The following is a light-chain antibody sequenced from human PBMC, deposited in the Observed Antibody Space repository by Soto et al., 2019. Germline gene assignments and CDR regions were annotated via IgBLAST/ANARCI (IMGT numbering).Light chain of an antibody. CDR3: GTWDGRLSAYV. CDR2: DNY. Sequence: QSVLTQPPSVSAAPGQKVTLSCSGRSFNIGKNFVSWYRQLPGTAPQLLIYDNYKRPSEIPDRFSGSKSGTSATLAITGLQTGDEADYYCGTWDGRLSAYVFGTGTKLTVL. J-gene: IGLJ1*01. CDR1: SFNIGKNF. V-gene: IGLV1-51*01.